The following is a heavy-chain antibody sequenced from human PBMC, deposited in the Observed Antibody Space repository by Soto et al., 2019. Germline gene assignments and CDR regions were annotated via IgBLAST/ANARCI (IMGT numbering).Heavy chain of an antibody. J-gene: IGHJ6*02. CDR3: ESDCSSHTCYRQGGMDV. V-gene: IGHV3-30-3*01. Sequence: GGSLRLSCAASGFSLNSYAMHWVRQAPGKGLEWVAVISYDGSNKFYGDSVKGRLTISRDNSKNTVYLQMDSLRTEDTAVYYCESDCSSHTCYRQGGMDVWGQGTTVTVSS. CDR2: ISYDGSNK. D-gene: IGHD2-2*02. CDR1: GFSLNSYA.